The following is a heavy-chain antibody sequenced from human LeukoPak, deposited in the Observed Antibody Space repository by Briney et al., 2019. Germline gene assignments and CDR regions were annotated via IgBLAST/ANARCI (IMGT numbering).Heavy chain of an antibody. CDR2: INPSSGGT. J-gene: IGHJ4*02. V-gene: IGHV1-2*06. CDR3: ASRLTGPVGDY. Sequence: ASVKVSCKASGYTFTGYYMHWVRQAPGQGLEWMGRINPSSGGTNYAQKFQGRVTMTRDTSISTAYMELSRLRSDDTAVYYCASRLTGPVGDYWGQGTLVTVPS. CDR1: GYTFTGYY. D-gene: IGHD7-27*01.